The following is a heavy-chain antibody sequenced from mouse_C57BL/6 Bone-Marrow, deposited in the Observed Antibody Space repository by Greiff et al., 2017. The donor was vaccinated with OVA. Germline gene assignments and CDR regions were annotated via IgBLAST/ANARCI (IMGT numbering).Heavy chain of an antibody. V-gene: IGHV1-82*01. J-gene: IGHJ4*01. CDR3: AREIYGSSYAMDY. D-gene: IGHD1-1*01. CDR2: IYPGAGDT. CDR1: GYAFSSSW. Sequence: VHLVESGPELVKPGASVKLSCKASGYAFSSSWMNWVKQRPGKGLEWIGRIYPGAGDTNYTGKFKGKATLTADKSSSTAYMQLSSLTSEYSAVYFCAREIYGSSYAMDYWGQGTSVTVSS.